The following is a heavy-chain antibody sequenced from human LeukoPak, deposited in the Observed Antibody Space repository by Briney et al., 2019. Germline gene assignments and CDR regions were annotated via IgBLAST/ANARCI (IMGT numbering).Heavy chain of an antibody. V-gene: IGHV3-23*01. Sequence: SGGSLRLSCAASGFTFSISVMNWVRQAPGKGLEWVSGISSSGGSTYYADSVKGRFTISRDNHKNTLHLQMNSLRAEDSAIYYCAKEGGYSSSWFWGQGILVTVSS. CDR2: ISSSGGST. CDR3: AKEGGYSSSWF. D-gene: IGHD6-13*01. J-gene: IGHJ4*02. CDR1: GFTFSISV.